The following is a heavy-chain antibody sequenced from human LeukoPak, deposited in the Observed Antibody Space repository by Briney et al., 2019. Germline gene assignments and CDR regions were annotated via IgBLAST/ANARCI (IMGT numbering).Heavy chain of an antibody. Sequence: LETLSLTCTVSGGSLSSYYWSWIRQPPGKGLEWIAYIYYTGSTNYNPSLKSRVTISVDTSENQFSLRLSSVTAADTAVYYCAELTGTYFVYWGQGTLVTVSS. J-gene: IGHJ4*02. V-gene: IGHV4-59*01. CDR3: AELTGTYFVY. CDR2: IYYTGST. D-gene: IGHD7-27*01. CDR1: GGSLSSYY.